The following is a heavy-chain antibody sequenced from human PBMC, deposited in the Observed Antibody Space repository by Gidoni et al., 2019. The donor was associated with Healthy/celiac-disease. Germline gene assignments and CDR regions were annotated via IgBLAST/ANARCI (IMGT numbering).Heavy chain of an antibody. J-gene: IGHJ6*03. CDR1: GFTFRSYA. D-gene: IGHD1-1*01. V-gene: IGHV3-23*01. CDR2: ISGSGGST. Sequence: EVQLLESGGGLVQPGGSLRLSCAASGFTFRSYAMSWVRQAPGKGLEWVSAISGSGGSTYYADSVKGRFTISRDNSKNTLYLQMNSLRAEDTAVYYCAKDQSGTSIYYYYMDVWGKGTTVTVSS. CDR3: AKDQSGTSIYYYYMDV.